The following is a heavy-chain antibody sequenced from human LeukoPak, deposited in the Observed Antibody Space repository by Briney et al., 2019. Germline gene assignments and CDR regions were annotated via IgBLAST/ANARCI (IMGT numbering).Heavy chain of an antibody. J-gene: IGHJ3*02. CDR3: ARGPHIVVVDDAFDI. Sequence: GGSLRLSCAASGFTFSSYGMHWVRQAPGKGLGWVAVIWYDGSNKYYADSVKGRFTISRDNSKNTLYLQMNSLRAEDTAVYYCARGPHIVVVDDAFDIWGQGTMVTVSS. D-gene: IGHD2-21*01. CDR1: GFTFSSYG. V-gene: IGHV3-33*01. CDR2: IWYDGSNK.